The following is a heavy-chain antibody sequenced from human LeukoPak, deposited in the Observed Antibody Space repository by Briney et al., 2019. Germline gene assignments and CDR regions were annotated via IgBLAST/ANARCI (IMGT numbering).Heavy chain of an antibody. D-gene: IGHD3-3*01. V-gene: IGHV4-4*07. CDR3: ARGPQIWSGSNWFDP. Sequence: SETLSLTCTVSGGSISSYYWSWIRQPAGKGLEWIGRIYTSGSTNYNPSLKSRVTMSVDSSKNQFSLKLSSVTAADTAMYYCARGPQIWSGSNWFDPWGQGTLVTVSS. J-gene: IGHJ5*02. CDR1: GGSISSYY. CDR2: IYTSGST.